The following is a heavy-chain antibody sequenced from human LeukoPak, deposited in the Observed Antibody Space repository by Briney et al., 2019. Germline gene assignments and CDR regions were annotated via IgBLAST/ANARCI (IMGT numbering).Heavy chain of an antibody. Sequence: GGSLRLSCSASGFTFTNYYLNWVRQAPGKGLEWVSSISGGYSYINYAASVKGRFTISRDSAQNSLFLQMDSLRAEDTAVYYCARAFGGYESQHFYYYMDVWGKGTTVTVSS. CDR3: ARAFGGYESQHFYYYMDV. CDR1: GFTFTNYY. J-gene: IGHJ6*03. D-gene: IGHD3-16*01. V-gene: IGHV3-21*06. CDR2: ISGGYSYI.